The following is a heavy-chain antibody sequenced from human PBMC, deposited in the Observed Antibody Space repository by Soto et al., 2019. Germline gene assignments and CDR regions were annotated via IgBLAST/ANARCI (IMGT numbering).Heavy chain of an antibody. J-gene: IGHJ6*03. CDR1: GGTFSGYY. CDR2: IIHSGST. Sequence: QVQLQQWGAGLLKPSETLSLTCAVYGGTFSGYYWSWIRQPPGKGLEWIGEIIHSGSTNYNPSLKSRVTMSVDTSKNQFSLKLSSVTAADPAVYYSARGLNGWFGVPNYYYYYMDVWGKGTTVTVSS. V-gene: IGHV4-34*01. CDR3: ARGLNGWFGVPNYYYYYMDV. D-gene: IGHD3-10*01.